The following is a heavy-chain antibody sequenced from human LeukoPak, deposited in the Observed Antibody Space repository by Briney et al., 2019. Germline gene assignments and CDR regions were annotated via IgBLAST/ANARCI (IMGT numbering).Heavy chain of an antibody. CDR2: ISAYNGNT. D-gene: IGHD2-15*01. J-gene: IGHJ5*02. Sequence: ASVKVSCKASGYTFTSYGISWVRQAPGQGLEWMGWISAYNGNTNYAQKLQGRVTMTTDTSTSTAYMELRSLRSDDTAVYYCARVEGGYCSGGSCWFDPWGQGTLVTVPS. V-gene: IGHV1-18*01. CDR1: GYTFTSYG. CDR3: ARVEGGYCSGGSCWFDP.